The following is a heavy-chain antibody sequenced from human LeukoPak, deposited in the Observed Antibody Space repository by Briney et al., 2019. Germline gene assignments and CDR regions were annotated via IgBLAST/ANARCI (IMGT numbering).Heavy chain of an antibody. Sequence: PSGTLSLTCTVSGGSMTHYFWNWIRQAPGKGLEWIGYTHTSGSPDYSRSLKSRVTMSVDTSKNQFSLKLSSVTAADTAVYYCARGGRFGSSWYDGAGWFDPWGQGTLVTVSS. CDR3: ARGGRFGSSWYDGAGWFDP. CDR2: THTSGSP. CDR1: GGSMTHYF. D-gene: IGHD6-13*01. J-gene: IGHJ5*02. V-gene: IGHV4-4*09.